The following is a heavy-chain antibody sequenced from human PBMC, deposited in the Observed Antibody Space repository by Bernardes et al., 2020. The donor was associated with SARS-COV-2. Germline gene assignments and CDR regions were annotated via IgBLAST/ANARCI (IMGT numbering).Heavy chain of an antibody. J-gene: IGHJ6*02. CDR1: GYTFTSYY. D-gene: IGHD4-4*01. V-gene: IGHV1-46*01. CDR3: ARDPTDTVTSSYYYYYYGMDV. CDR2: INPSGGST. Sequence: ASVKVSCKASGYTFTSYYMHWVRQAPGQGLEWMGIINPSGGSTSYAQKFQGRVTMTRDTSTSTVYMELSSLRSEDTAVYYCARDPTDTVTSSYYYYYYGMDVWGQGTTVTVPS.